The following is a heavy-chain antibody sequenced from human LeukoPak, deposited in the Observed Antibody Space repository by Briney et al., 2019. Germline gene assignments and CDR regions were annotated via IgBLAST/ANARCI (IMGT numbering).Heavy chain of an antibody. V-gene: IGHV1-46*01. CDR2: INPSGGST. Sequence: ASVEVSCKASGYTFTSYSMHWVRQAPGQGLEWMGLINPSGGSTTYAQKFQGRVTMTRDTSTSTVYMELSSLRSEDTAVYYCARDGHMASALYYFDYWGQGTLVTVSS. D-gene: IGHD6-6*01. CDR1: GYTFTSYS. J-gene: IGHJ4*02. CDR3: ARDGHMASALYYFDY.